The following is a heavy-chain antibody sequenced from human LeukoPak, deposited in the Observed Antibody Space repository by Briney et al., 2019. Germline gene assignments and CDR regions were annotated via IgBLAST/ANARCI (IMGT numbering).Heavy chain of an antibody. J-gene: IGHJ3*02. CDR1: GGSISSSSYY. D-gene: IGHD5-18*01. CDR2: IYYSGST. Sequence: PSETLSLTCTVSGGSISSSSYYWGWIRQPPGKGLEWIGSIYYSGSTYYNPSLKSRVTISVDTSKNQFSLKLSSVTAANTAVYYCARDLQLWFLGAFDIWGQGTMVTVSS. CDR3: ARDLQLWFLGAFDI. V-gene: IGHV4-39*07.